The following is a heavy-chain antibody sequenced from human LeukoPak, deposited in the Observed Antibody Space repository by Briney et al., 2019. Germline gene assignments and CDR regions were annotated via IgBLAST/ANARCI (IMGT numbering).Heavy chain of an antibody. D-gene: IGHD6-13*01. V-gene: IGHV3-30*02. CDR2: IRYDGSNK. J-gene: IGHJ4*02. CDR3: AKMGPCAGIAAAGYNDY. CDR1: GFTFSSYG. Sequence: PGGSLRLSCAASGFTFSSYGMHWVRQAPGKGLEWVALIRYDGSNKYYADSVKGRFTISRDNSRNTLYLQMNSLRAEDTAVYYCAKMGPCAGIAAAGYNDYWGQGTLVTVSS.